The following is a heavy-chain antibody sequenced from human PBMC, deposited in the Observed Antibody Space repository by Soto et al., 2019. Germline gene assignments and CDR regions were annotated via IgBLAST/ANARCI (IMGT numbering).Heavy chain of an antibody. V-gene: IGHV3-64D*06. CDR1: GFTFSSYA. Sequence: GGSLRLSCSASGFTFSSYAMHWVRQAPGKGLEYVSAISSNGGSTYYADSVKGRFTXSRXXXXXXXXXXXXXXXAEDXXXXXCVKDAGYSGYEFDYWGQGTLVTVSS. CDR3: VKDAGYSGYEFDY. CDR2: ISSNGGST. J-gene: IGHJ4*02. D-gene: IGHD5-12*01.